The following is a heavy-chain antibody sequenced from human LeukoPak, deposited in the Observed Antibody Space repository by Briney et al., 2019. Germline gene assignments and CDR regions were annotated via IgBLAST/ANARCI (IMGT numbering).Heavy chain of an antibody. CDR3: AMGGYNSAWPAY. J-gene: IGHJ4*02. V-gene: IGHV3-53*01. Sequence: RRSQTLSSPPSGLTVSHNYMSWIRQPPGPGMEWVSVTYTGGRTYYADSVKGRLTVSTDNSKKMLFLQMHSLRAEDTAVYYCAMGGYNSAWPAYWGQGTLVTVSS. CDR1: GLTVSHNY. D-gene: IGHD6-19*01. CDR2: TYTGGRT.